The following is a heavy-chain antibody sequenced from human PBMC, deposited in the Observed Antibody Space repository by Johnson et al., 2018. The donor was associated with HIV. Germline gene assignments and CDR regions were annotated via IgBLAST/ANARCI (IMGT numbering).Heavy chain of an antibody. V-gene: IGHV3-30*02. CDR2: IRYDGSDK. CDR3: DSPWGRYSISSLDTFDI. J-gene: IGHJ3*02. Sequence: QVQLVESGGGLVQPGGSLRLSCAASGCTFSNYWMTWVRQAPGKGLEWVAFIRYDGSDKFYADSVKGRFTISRDNSKNTLYLQMNSLRVEDTAVYYCDSPWGRYSISSLDTFDIWGQGTIVTVSS. CDR1: GCTFSNYW. D-gene: IGHD6-6*01.